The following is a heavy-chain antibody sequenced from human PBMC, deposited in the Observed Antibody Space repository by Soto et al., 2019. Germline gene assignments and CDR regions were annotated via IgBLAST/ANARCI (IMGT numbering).Heavy chain of an antibody. V-gene: IGHV1-3*04. J-gene: IGHJ4*02. Sequence: QVQLLQSGGEVKKPGASVKVSCRASGYTFTAFPIHWLRQAPEQRLEWLGWINTGTGNPRYSKKFEGRVTISRDTSADTAYIELSSLRSEDTAVYYCARGSKGVGRLFGFWGQGSRVTVSS. D-gene: IGHD2-15*01. CDR1: GYTFTAFP. CDR3: ARGSKGVGRLFGF. CDR2: INTGTGNP.